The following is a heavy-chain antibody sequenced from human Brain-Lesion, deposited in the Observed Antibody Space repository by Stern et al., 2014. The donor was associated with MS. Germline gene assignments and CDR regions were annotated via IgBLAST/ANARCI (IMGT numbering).Heavy chain of an antibody. CDR1: GFNLSSYA. CDR2: LSSSSTYI. CDR3: ASSIVVVPAAENKGFDP. Sequence: EVQLVESGGGLVKPGGSLRLSCAASGFNLSSYAMNWVRQAPGKGLEWVSSLSSSSTYIYYADSVKGRFTISRDNAKNSLYLQMNSLRAEDTAVYYCASSIVVVPAAENKGFDPWGQGTLVTVSS. J-gene: IGHJ5*02. V-gene: IGHV3-21*01. D-gene: IGHD2-2*01.